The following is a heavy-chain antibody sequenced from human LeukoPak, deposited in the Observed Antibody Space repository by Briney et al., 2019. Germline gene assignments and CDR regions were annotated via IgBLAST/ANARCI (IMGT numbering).Heavy chain of an antibody. D-gene: IGHD3-22*01. CDR2: INPSGGST. J-gene: IGHJ4*02. V-gene: IGHV1-46*01. Sequence: EASVKVSCKASGYTLTSYYMHSVRQAPGQGLEWMGIINPSGGSTIYAQKFQGRVTMTRDTSTSTVYMELSSLRSEDTAVYYCARDPDLPYYYDSSGYQPFSDYWGQGTLVTVSS. CDR1: GYTLTSYY. CDR3: ARDPDLPYYYDSSGYQPFSDY.